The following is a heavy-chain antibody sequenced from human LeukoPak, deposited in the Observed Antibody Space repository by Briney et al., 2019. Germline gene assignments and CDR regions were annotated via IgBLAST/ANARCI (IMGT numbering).Heavy chain of an antibody. D-gene: IGHD3-22*01. CDR1: GGSISSSSYY. J-gene: IGHJ4*02. CDR2: IYYSGST. CDR3: ARLNYYDSSGFDY. V-gene: IGHV4-39*01. Sequence: PSETLSLTCTVSGGSISSSSYYWGWIRQPPGKGLEWIGSIYYSGSTYYNPSLKSRVTISVDTSKNQFSLKLSSVTAADTAVYYCARLNYYDSSGFDYWGQGTLVTVSS.